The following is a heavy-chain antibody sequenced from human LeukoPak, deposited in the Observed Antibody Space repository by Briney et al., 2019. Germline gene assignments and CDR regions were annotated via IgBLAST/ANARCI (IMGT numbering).Heavy chain of an antibody. CDR2: ISTLGST. V-gene: IGHV4-4*07. CDR3: ARRYGSGSSGTFDY. CDR1: GGSINNYY. Sequence: SETLSLTCSVSGGSINNYYWTWIRQPAGKGLEWIGHISTLGSTNYNPSLKSRVTISVDTSKNQFSLKLSSVTAADTAVYYCARRYGSGSSGTFDYWGQGTLVTVSS. J-gene: IGHJ4*02. D-gene: IGHD3-10*01.